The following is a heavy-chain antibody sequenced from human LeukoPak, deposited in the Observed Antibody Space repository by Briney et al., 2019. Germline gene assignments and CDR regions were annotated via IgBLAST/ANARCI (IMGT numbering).Heavy chain of an antibody. Sequence: PSETLSLTCAVYGGSFSGYYWSWIRQPPGKGLEWIGEINHSGSTNYNPSLKSRVTISVDTSKNQFSLKLSSVTAADTAVYYCAREPKWLLLRWFDPWGQGTLVTVSS. CDR3: AREPKWLLLRWFDP. V-gene: IGHV4-34*01. CDR2: INHSGST. J-gene: IGHJ5*02. CDR1: GGSFSGYY. D-gene: IGHD3-22*01.